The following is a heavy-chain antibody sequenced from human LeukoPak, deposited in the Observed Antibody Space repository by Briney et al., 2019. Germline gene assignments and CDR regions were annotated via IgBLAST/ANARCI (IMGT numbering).Heavy chain of an antibody. D-gene: IGHD3-9*01. Sequence: SETLSLTCTVSGGSISSYYWSWIRQPPGKGLEWIGYIYYSGSTNYNPSLKSRVTISVDTSKNQFSLKLSSVTAADTAVYYCARGVLTISWFDPWGQGTLVTVSS. V-gene: IGHV4-59*01. CDR1: GGSISSYY. CDR3: ARGVLTISWFDP. J-gene: IGHJ5*02. CDR2: IYYSGST.